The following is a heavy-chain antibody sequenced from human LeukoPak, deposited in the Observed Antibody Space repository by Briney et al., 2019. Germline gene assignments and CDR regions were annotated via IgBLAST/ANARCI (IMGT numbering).Heavy chain of an antibody. CDR3: ARSVTKVVTAISALGY. D-gene: IGHD2-21*02. J-gene: IGHJ4*02. Sequence: ASVKVSCEASGYTFTTYGIGWVRQAPGQGLEWMGWISGYNGNTNYAQKFQGRVTMTTDTSTSTAYMELRSLRSDDTAVYYCARSVTKVVTAISALGYWGQGTLVTVSS. CDR1: GYTFTTYG. CDR2: ISGYNGNT. V-gene: IGHV1-18*01.